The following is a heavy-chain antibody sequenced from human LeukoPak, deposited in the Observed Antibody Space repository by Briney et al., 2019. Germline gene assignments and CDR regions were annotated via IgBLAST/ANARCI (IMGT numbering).Heavy chain of an antibody. J-gene: IGHJ4*02. V-gene: IGHV4-39*07. CDR1: GGSISSSSYY. CDR3: ARGKITFGGVIVNPFDY. D-gene: IGHD3-16*02. Sequence: SETLSLTCTVSGGSISSSSYYWGWIRQPPGKGLEWIGSIYYSGSTYYNPSLKSRVTISVDTSKNQFSLKLSSVTAADTAVYYCARGKITFGGVIVNPFDYWGQGTLVTVFS. CDR2: IYYSGST.